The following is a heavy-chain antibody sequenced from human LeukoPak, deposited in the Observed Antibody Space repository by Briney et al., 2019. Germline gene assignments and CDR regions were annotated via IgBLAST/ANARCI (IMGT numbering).Heavy chain of an antibody. CDR1: GFTFSSYA. CDR2: ISYDGSNK. CDR3: ARDQPDYGLDY. D-gene: IGHD4-17*01. V-gene: IGHV3-30-3*01. Sequence: GGSLRLSCAASGFTFSSYAMHWVRQAPGKGLEWAAVISYDGSNKYYADSVKGRFTISRDNSKNTLYLQMNSLRAEDTAVYYCARDQPDYGLDYWGQGTLVTVSS. J-gene: IGHJ4*02.